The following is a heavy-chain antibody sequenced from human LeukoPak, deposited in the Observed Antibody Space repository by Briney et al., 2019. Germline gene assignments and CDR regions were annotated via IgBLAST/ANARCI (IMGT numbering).Heavy chain of an antibody. CDR1: GFTFSSYG. CDR2: IRYDGSNK. Sequence: GGSLRLSCAASGFTFSSYGMHWVRQAPGKGLEWVAFIRYDGSNKYYADSVKGRFTISRDNSKNTLYLQMNSLRAEDTAVYYCARADDDYGDFFVYWGQGTLVTVSS. D-gene: IGHD4-17*01. V-gene: IGHV3-30*02. CDR3: ARADDDYGDFFVY. J-gene: IGHJ4*02.